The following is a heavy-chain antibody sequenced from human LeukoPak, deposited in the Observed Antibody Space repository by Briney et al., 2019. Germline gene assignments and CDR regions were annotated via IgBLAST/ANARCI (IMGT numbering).Heavy chain of an antibody. J-gene: IGHJ1*01. CDR2: ISGSSRHI. CDR1: GFTFSDYF. V-gene: IGHV3-21*01. CDR3: ARGYCGGDCYGD. D-gene: IGHD2-21*02. Sequence: GGSLRLCCAASGFTFSDYFMNWVRQTPGKGLEYVSSISGSSRHIYYADSVKGRFTISRDNTKSSLYLQMNSLRVEDMAVYYCARGYCGGDCYGDWGQGTLVTVSS.